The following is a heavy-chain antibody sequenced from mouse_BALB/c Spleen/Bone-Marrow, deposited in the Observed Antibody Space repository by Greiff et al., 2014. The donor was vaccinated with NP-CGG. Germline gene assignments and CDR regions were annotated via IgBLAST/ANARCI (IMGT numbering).Heavy chain of an antibody. J-gene: IGHJ3*01. V-gene: IGHV1-7*01. D-gene: IGHD4-1*01. CDR2: INPSTGYT. Sequence: QVQLQQSGAELAKPGASVKMPCKASGYTFTSYWMHWVKQRPGQGLEWIGYINPSTGYTEYNQKFKDKATLTADKSSSTAYMQLSSLTSEDSAVYYCARGGNWDGFAYWGQGTLVTVSA. CDR3: ARGGNWDGFAY. CDR1: GYTFTSYW.